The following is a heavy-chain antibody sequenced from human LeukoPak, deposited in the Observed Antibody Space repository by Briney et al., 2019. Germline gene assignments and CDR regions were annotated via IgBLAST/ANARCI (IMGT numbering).Heavy chain of an antibody. CDR2: ISAYNGNT. D-gene: IGHD3-3*01. CDR3: ARHTYYDFWSGYPAFDY. CDR1: GYTFTSYG. V-gene: IGHV1-18*01. Sequence: ASVKVSCKASGYTFTSYGISWVRQAPGQGLEWMGWISAYNGNTNYAQKLQGRVTMTTDTSTSTAYMELRSLRSDDTAVYYCARHTYYDFWSGYPAFDYWGQGTLVTVSS. J-gene: IGHJ4*02.